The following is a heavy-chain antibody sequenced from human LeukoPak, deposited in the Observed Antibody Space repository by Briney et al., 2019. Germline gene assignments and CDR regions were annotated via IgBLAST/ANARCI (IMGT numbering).Heavy chain of an antibody. J-gene: IGHJ4*02. CDR2: MNPNSGNT. V-gene: IGHV1-8*01. CDR1: GYTFTSYD. CDR3: AKLSGAYGDSRDY. Sequence: ASVKVSCKPSGYTFTSYDINWVRQATGQGLEWMGWMNPNSGNTGYAQKFQGRVTMTRNTSISTAYMELSSLRSEDTAVYYCAKLSGAYGDSRDYWGQGTLVTVSS. D-gene: IGHD4-17*01.